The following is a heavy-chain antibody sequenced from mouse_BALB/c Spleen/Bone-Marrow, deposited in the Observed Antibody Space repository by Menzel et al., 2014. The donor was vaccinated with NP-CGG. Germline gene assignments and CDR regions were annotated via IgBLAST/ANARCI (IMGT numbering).Heavy chain of an antibody. CDR3: ARHGSSGFDY. D-gene: IGHD1-1*01. J-gene: IGHJ2*01. V-gene: IGHV1-9*01. CDR2: ILPGNGNT. CDR1: GYTFSTYW. Sequence: QVQLKESGAELMKPGASVKISCKATGYTFSTYWIEWVKQRPGHGLEWIGEILPGNGNTDYNEKFKGKATFTADTSSNTAYMQLSSLTSEDSAVFYCARHGSSGFDYWGQGTAHTVSS.